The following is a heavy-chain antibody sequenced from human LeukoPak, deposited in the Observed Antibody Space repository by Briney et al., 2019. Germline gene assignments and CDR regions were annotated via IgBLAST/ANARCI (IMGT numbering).Heavy chain of an antibody. CDR3: ARSYGDYVDWFDP. CDR1: GGTFSSYA. Sequence: GSSVKVSCKASGGTFSSYAISWVRQAPGQGLEWMGGIIPIFGTANYAQKFQGRVTITADESTSTAYMELSSLRSEDTAVYYGARSYGDYVDWFDPWGQGTLVTVSS. J-gene: IGHJ5*02. D-gene: IGHD4-17*01. V-gene: IGHV1-69*01. CDR2: IIPIFGTA.